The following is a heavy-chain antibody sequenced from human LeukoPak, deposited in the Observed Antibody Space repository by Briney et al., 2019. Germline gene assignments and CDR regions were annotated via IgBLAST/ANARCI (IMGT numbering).Heavy chain of an antibody. D-gene: IGHD6-19*01. V-gene: IGHV4-39*01. J-gene: IGHJ4*02. Sequence: SETLSLTCTVSGGSISSSSYYWGWIRQPPGKGLEWIGSIYYSGGTYYNPSLKSRVTISVDTSKNQFSLKLSSVTAADTAVYYCARHISIAVAGTRATDYWGQGTLVTVSS. CDR2: IYYSGGT. CDR1: GGSISSSSYY. CDR3: ARHISIAVAGTRATDY.